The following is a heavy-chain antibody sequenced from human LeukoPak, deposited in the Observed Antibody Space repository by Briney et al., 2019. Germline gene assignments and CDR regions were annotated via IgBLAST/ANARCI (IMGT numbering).Heavy chain of an antibody. CDR2: ISSSSSHI. Sequence: TGGSLRLSCAASGFTFSSYSMNWVRQAPGKGLEWVSSISSSSSHIYYADSVKGRFTISRDNAKNSLYQQMNSLRAEDTAVYYCARVPPLTIFGVVSYMDVWGKGTTVTVSS. D-gene: IGHD3-3*01. CDR1: GFTFSSYS. J-gene: IGHJ6*03. CDR3: ARVPPLTIFGVVSYMDV. V-gene: IGHV3-21*01.